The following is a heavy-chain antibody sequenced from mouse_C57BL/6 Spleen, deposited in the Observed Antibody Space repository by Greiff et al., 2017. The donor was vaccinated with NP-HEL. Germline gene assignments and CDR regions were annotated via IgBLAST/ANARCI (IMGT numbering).Heavy chain of an antibody. CDR3: ASYDGSSYGYFDV. Sequence: VQLQQSGPELVKPGASVKISCKASGYSFTSYYIHWVKQRPGQGLEWIGWIYPGSGNTKYNEKFKGKATLTADTSSSTAYMQRSSLTSADSAVYYCASYDGSSYGYFDVWGTGTTVTVSS. J-gene: IGHJ1*03. V-gene: IGHV1-66*01. CDR2: IYPGSGNT. CDR1: GYSFTSYY. D-gene: IGHD1-1*01.